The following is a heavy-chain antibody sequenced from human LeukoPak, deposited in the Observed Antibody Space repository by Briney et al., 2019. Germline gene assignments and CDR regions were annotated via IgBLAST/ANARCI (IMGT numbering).Heavy chain of an antibody. D-gene: IGHD6-13*01. V-gene: IGHV1-18*01. CDR2: INPYHGKT. CDR1: GYNFITYG. J-gene: IGHJ4*02. CDR3: ARDRIAAAVLDY. Sequence: ASVKVSCKASGYNFITYGFSWVRRAPGQGLEWMGWINPYHGKTKYAQKFQGRVTMTTDTSTNTAHMELRSLTSDDTAVYFCARDRIAAAVLDYWGQGTLVTVSS.